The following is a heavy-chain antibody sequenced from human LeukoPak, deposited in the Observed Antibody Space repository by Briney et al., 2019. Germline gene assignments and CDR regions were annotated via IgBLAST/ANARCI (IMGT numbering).Heavy chain of an antibody. CDR3: ARDWYYDFWSGYFRPENWFDP. CDR1: GYTFTGYY. V-gene: IGHV1-2*02. J-gene: IGHJ5*02. CDR2: INPNSGGT. Sequence: WASVKVSCKASGYTFTGYYMNWVRQAPGQGLEWMGWINPNSGGTNYAQKFQGRVTMTRDTSISTAYMELSRLRSDDTAVYYCARDWYYDFWSGYFRPENWFDPWGQGTLVTVSS. D-gene: IGHD3-3*01.